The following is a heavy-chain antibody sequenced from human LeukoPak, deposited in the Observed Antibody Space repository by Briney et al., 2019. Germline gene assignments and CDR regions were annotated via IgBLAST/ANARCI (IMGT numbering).Heavy chain of an antibody. V-gene: IGHV4-59*08. Sequence: PSETLSFTCTVSGGSISSYYWSWIRQPPGKGLEWIGYIYYTGSTTYNPSLKSRLTISVDTSKNQFSLNLSSVTAADTAVYYCARHAPGYYDYWGQGTLVTVSS. CDR3: ARHAPGYYDY. CDR2: IYYTGST. J-gene: IGHJ4*02. CDR1: GGSISSYY.